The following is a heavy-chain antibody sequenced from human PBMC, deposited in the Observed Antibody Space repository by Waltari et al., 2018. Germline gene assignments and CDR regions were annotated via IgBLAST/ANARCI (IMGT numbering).Heavy chain of an antibody. CDR1: GGTFSSYA. Sequence: QVQLVQSGAEVKKPGSSVKVSCKASGGTFSSYAISWVRQAPGQGLAWIGRIIPIFGTANYAQKFQGRVTITADESTSTAYMELSSLRSEDTAVYYCARPSWGNYGMDVWGQGTTVTVSS. D-gene: IGHD3-16*01. V-gene: IGHV1-69*15. CDR2: IIPIFGTA. CDR3: ARPSWGNYGMDV. J-gene: IGHJ6*02.